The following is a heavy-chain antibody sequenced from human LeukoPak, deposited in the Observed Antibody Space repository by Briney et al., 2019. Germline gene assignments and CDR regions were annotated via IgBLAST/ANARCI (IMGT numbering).Heavy chain of an antibody. CDR1: GGSVSSGSYY. Sequence: SETLSLTCTVSGGSVSSGSYYWSWIRQPPGKGLEWIGYIYYSGSTNYNPSLKSRVTISVDTSKNQFSLKLSSVTAADTAVYYCAREITWGTMVLGVLGAVYYFDYWGQGTLVTVSS. CDR3: AREITWGTMVLGVLGAVYYFDY. CDR2: IYYSGST. J-gene: IGHJ4*02. V-gene: IGHV4-61*01. D-gene: IGHD3-10*01.